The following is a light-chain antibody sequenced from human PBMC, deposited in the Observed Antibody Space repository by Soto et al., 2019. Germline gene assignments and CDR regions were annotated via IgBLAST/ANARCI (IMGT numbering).Light chain of an antibody. CDR2: GAA. CDR1: ESVDSNY. V-gene: IGKV3-20*01. J-gene: IGKJ1*01. CDR3: QQYSDSPQT. Sequence: EIVLTQSPGTLSLSPGERATLSCRATESVDSNYLAWYQQKPGQAPRLLTYGAASRTTGTPDRFSGSGSGTDFILTISRLDPEDSAVYYCQQYSDSPQTFGQGTKVEIK.